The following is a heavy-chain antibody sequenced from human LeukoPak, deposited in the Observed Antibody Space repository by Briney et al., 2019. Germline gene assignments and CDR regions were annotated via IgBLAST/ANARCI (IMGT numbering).Heavy chain of an antibody. V-gene: IGHV1-24*01. CDR1: GYTLTELS. Sequence: ASVEVSCKVSGYTLTELSMHWVRQAPGKGLEGMGGFDPEDGETIYAQKFQGRVTMTEDTSTDTAYMELSSLRSEDTAVYYCATDFISHYYDSSLDYWGQGTLVTVSS. J-gene: IGHJ4*02. CDR3: ATDFISHYYDSSLDY. CDR2: FDPEDGET. D-gene: IGHD3-22*01.